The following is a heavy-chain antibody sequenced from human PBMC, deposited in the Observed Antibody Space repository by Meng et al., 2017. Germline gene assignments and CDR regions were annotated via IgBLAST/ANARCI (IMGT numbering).Heavy chain of an antibody. D-gene: IGHD2/OR15-2a*01. CDR2: ISTTGSSI. Sequence: GQLVECVGGLVQGGGSLRLSCAASGFTFRDYYMTWIRQAPGKGLGWVSSISTTGSSIYYADSGKGRSSISRDNAENSLYLQINCVRVEDTAVYYCARDHGFLNWFDPWGQGTLVTVSS. V-gene: IGHV3-11*04. J-gene: IGHJ5*02. CDR3: ARDHGFLNWFDP. CDR1: GFTFRDYY.